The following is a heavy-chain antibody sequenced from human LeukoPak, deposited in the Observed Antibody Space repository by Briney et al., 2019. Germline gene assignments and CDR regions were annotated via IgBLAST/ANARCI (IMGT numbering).Heavy chain of an antibody. CDR1: GGSMTIYY. CDR3: TRGRAYYDSTGYYY. J-gene: IGHJ4*02. Sequence: SETLSLTCTVSGGSMTIYYWTWIRQSPGKGLEWIGHTYYSGNTNYNPSLKSRVTISIDTSKNQFSLKLSSVTAADTAVYYCTRGRAYYDSTGYYYWGRGILVTVAS. D-gene: IGHD3-22*01. CDR2: TYYSGNT. V-gene: IGHV4-59*01.